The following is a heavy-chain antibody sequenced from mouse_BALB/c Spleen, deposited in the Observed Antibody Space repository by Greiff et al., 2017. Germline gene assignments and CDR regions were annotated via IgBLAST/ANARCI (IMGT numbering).Heavy chain of an antibody. D-gene: IGHD1-1*01. Sequence: EVKLMESGGGLVQPGGSMKLSCVASGFTFSNYWMHWVRQSPEKGLEWVAEIRLKSNNYATHYAESVKGRFTISRDDSKSSVYLQMNNLRAEDTGIYYCTSPHDYGSSRYWYFDVWGAGTTVTVSS. V-gene: IGHV6-6*02. CDR2: IRLKSNNYAT. CDR3: TSPHDYGSSRYWYFDV. J-gene: IGHJ1*01. CDR1: GFTFSNYW.